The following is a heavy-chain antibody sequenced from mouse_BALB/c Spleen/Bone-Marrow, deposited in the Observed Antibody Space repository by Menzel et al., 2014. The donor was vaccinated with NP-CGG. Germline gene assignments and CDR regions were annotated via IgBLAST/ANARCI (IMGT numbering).Heavy chain of an antibody. CDR2: IYPGDGST. V-gene: IGHV1S56*01. CDR3: ARKENWAYAMDY. Sequence: QVQLKHSGPELVKPGASVKMSCKASGYTFTSYYIHWVKQRPGQGLEWIGWIYPGDGSTKYNEKFKGKTTLTADKSSSTAYMLLSSLTSEDSAIYFCARKENWAYAMDYWGQGTSVTVSS. D-gene: IGHD4-1*01. CDR1: GYTFTSYY. J-gene: IGHJ4*01.